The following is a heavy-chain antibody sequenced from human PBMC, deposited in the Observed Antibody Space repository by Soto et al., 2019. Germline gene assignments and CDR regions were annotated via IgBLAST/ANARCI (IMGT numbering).Heavy chain of an antibody. Sequence: GGSLRLSCAASGFTVSSNYMSWVRQAPGKGLEWVSVIYSGGSTYYADSVKGRFTISRDNSKNTLYLQMNSLRAEDTAVYYCARELGEMSSSSCYGGYYYYMDVWGKGTTVTVSS. CDR2: IYSGGST. D-gene: IGHD6-13*01. CDR1: GFTVSSNY. V-gene: IGHV3-66*01. CDR3: ARELGEMSSSSCYGGYYYYMDV. J-gene: IGHJ6*03.